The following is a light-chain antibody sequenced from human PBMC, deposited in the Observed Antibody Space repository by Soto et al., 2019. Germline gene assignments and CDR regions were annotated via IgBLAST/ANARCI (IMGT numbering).Light chain of an antibody. J-gene: IGKJ5*01. Sequence: VLTQSPATLSLSPGERATLSCRAIQTVGSSFLAWYQQKRGQAPRLLIYGASTRATGIPARFSGSGSGTEFTLTISSLQSEDFAVYYCQQYNNWPLITFGQGTRLEIK. CDR3: QQYNNWPLIT. CDR1: QTVGSS. V-gene: IGKV3-15*01. CDR2: GAS.